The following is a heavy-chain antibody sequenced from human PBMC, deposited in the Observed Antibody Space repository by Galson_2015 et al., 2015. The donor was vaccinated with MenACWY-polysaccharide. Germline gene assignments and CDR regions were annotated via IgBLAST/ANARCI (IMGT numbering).Heavy chain of an antibody. CDR3: ARGLFSGGTCLRWDDAFDF. D-gene: IGHD2-15*01. J-gene: IGHJ3*01. Sequence: SLRLSCAASGFSISTYWMHWVRQVPGKGLMWVSRINSDGSSATYADSVRGRLTFSRDNAKNTVYLQLNSLRVEDTAVYYCARGLFSGGTCLRWDDAFDFRGQGTMVIVSS. V-gene: IGHV3-74*03. CDR2: INSDGSSA. CDR1: GFSISTYW.